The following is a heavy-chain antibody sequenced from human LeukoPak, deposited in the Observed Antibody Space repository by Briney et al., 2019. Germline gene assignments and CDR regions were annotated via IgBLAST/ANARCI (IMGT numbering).Heavy chain of an antibody. D-gene: IGHD3-3*01. Sequence: GGSLRLSCAASGFTFSNAWMSWVRQAPGKGLEWVGRIKSKTDGGTTDYAAPVKGRFTISRDDSKNTLYLQMNSLKTEDTAVYYCTTDQWPGLRFWEWLLNYYYYMDVWGKGTTVTVSS. CDR2: IKSKTDGGTT. V-gene: IGHV3-15*01. CDR1: GFTFSNAW. J-gene: IGHJ6*03. CDR3: TTDQWPGLRFWEWLLNYYYYMDV.